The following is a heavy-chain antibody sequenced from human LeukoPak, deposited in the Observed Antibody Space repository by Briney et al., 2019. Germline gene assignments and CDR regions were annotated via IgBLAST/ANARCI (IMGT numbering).Heavy chain of an antibody. CDR2: IYYSGIT. CDR3: ASLLCFGELGDAFDI. D-gene: IGHD3-10*01. Sequence: SATMSLTCTVSGGSISSSSYYWGWIRQPAGKGVEWIGSIYYSGITDYTPSVKSRVTIAVERSKNQFCMKLSSVTAADTAVYYCASLLCFGELGDAFDIWGQGTMVTVSS. V-gene: IGHV4-39*01. CDR1: GGSISSSSYY. J-gene: IGHJ3*02.